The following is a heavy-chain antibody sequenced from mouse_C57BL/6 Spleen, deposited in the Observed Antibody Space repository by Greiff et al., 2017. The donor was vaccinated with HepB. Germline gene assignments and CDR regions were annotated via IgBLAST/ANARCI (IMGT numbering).Heavy chain of an antibody. Sequence: EVQLVESGGGLVKPGGSLKLSCAASGFTFSSYAMSWVRQTPEKRLEWVATISDGGSYTYYPDNVKGRFTISRDNAKNNLYLQMSHLKSEDTAMYYCARVYYGYDEDAMDYWGQRTSVTVSS. V-gene: IGHV5-4*01. CDR3: ARVYYGYDEDAMDY. CDR1: GFTFSSYA. J-gene: IGHJ4*01. D-gene: IGHD2-2*01. CDR2: ISDGGSYT.